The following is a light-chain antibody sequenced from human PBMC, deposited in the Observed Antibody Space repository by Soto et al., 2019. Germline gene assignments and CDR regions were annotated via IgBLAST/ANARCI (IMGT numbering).Light chain of an antibody. CDR2: LGF. CDR1: RILLHSNGYNY. J-gene: IGKJ1*01. Sequence: DIVITQSPLSLPFSREEPAAISCMSSRILLHSNGYNYLDWYLQKPGQSPQLLIYLGFNRASGVPDRFSGSGSGTDFTLEISRVEAEDVGIYYRMHALQTPTFGQGTKADI. CDR3: MHALQTPT. V-gene: IGKV2-28*01.